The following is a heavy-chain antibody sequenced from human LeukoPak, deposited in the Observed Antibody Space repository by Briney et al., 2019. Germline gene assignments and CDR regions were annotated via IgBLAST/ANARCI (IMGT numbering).Heavy chain of an antibody. CDR3: AREITMVRGVKSYYYYGMDV. D-gene: IGHD3-10*01. V-gene: IGHV3-69-1*02. CDR2: IYSGGTI. J-gene: IGHJ6*04. Sequence: GGSLRLSCAASGFTFSSYAMHWVRQAPGKGLEWVSVIYSGGTIYYADSVKGRFTISRDNAKNSLYLQMNSLRAEDTAVYYCAREITMVRGVKSYYYYGMDVWGKGTTVTVSS. CDR1: GFTFSSYA.